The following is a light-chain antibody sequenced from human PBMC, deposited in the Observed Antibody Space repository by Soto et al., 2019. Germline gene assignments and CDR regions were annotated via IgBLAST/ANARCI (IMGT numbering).Light chain of an antibody. CDR3: QQRSNWPPT. CDR2: DAS. CDR1: QSVDYY. V-gene: IGKV3-11*01. Sequence: IVLTQTPATLSLSPGERATLSCRASQSVDYYLAWYQQKPGQAPRLLIYDASNRAAGIPARFSGSGSGTHLTLTISSLEPEDFAVYYCQQRSNWPPTFGQGTRLE. J-gene: IGKJ5*01.